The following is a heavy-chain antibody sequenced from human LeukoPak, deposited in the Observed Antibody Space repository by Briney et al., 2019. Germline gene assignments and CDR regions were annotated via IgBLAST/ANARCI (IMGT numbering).Heavy chain of an antibody. CDR2: IYYSGST. Sequence: SETLSLTCTVSGGSISSHYWSWIWQPPGKGLEWIGYIYYSGSTNYNPSLKSRVTISVDTSKNQFSLKLSSVTAADTAVYYCARGADSVVIPDEGYFDYWGQGTLVTVSS. V-gene: IGHV4-59*11. D-gene: IGHD3-22*01. CDR3: ARGADSVVIPDEGYFDY. CDR1: GGSISSHY. J-gene: IGHJ4*02.